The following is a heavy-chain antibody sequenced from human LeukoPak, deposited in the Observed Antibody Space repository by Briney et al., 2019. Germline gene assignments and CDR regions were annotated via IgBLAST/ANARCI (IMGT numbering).Heavy chain of an antibody. Sequence: PSETLSLTCAVSGYSISSGYYWGGIRQPPGKGLEWIGSSYHSGSTYYNPSLKSRVTISVDTSKNQFSLKLSSVTAADTAVYYCARGKYYDSSGYPNYPYYFDYWGQGTLVTVSS. CDR2: SYHSGST. D-gene: IGHD3-22*01. V-gene: IGHV4-38-2*01. CDR1: GYSISSGYY. CDR3: ARGKYYDSSGYPNYPYYFDY. J-gene: IGHJ4*02.